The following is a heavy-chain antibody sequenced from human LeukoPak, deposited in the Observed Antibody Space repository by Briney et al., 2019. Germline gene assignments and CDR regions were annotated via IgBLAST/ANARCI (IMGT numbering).Heavy chain of an antibody. J-gene: IGHJ4*02. Sequence: GGSLRLSCAASGFTVSSNYMSWVRQAPGKGLEWVSSISSSSSYIYYADSVKGRFTISRDNAKNSLYLQMNSLRAEDTAVYYCAGGRGYCSSTSCLSYFDYWGQGTLVTVSS. CDR1: GFTVSSNY. CDR2: ISSSSSYI. CDR3: AGGRGYCSSTSCLSYFDY. D-gene: IGHD2-2*01. V-gene: IGHV3-21*01.